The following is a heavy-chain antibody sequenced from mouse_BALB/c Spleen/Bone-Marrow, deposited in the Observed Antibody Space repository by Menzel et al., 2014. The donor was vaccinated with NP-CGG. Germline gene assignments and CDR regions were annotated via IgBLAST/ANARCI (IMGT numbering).Heavy chain of an antibody. V-gene: IGHV4-1*02. CDR2: INPDSSTI. CDR1: GFDFSRYW. J-gene: IGHJ3*01. Sequence: EVKLMESGGGLVQPGGSLKLSCAASGFDFSRYWMSWVRQAPGKGLEWIGEINPDSSTINYTPSLKDKFIISRDNAKNTLYLQMSKVRSEDTALYYCTRQDYYGYGAYWGQGTLVTVFA. CDR3: TRQDYYGYGAY. D-gene: IGHD1-2*01.